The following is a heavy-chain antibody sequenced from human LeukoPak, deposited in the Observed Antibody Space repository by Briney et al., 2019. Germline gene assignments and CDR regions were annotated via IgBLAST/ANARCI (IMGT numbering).Heavy chain of an antibody. D-gene: IGHD5-12*01. CDR2: IYYSGST. V-gene: IGHV4-59*01. J-gene: IGHJ4*02. Sequence: SETLSLTCTVSGGSISSYYWSWIRQPPGKGLEWIGYIYYSGSTNYNPSLKSRVTISVDTSKNQFSLRLSSVTAADTAVYYCARADIVATIFDYWGQGTLVTVSS. CDR1: GGSISSYY. CDR3: ARADIVATIFDY.